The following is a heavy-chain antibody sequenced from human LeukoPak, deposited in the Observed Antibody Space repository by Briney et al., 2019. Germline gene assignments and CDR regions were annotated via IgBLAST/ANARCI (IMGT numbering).Heavy chain of an antibody. V-gene: IGHV3-23*01. CDR1: GFTFSSYA. Sequence: GSLRLSCAASGFTFSSYAMSWVRQAPGKGLEWVSVISGSGGSTYYADSVKGRFTISRDNSKNTLYLQMNSLRAEDTAAYYCAKSYYYDEGYLGYWGQGTLVTVSS. J-gene: IGHJ4*02. D-gene: IGHD3-22*01. CDR3: AKSYYYDEGYLGY. CDR2: ISGSGGST.